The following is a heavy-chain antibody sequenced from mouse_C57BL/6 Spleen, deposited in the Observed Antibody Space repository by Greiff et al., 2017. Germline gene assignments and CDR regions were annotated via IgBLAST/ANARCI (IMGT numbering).Heavy chain of an antibody. CDR3: ARWLDYAMDY. Sequence: QVQLQQPGAELVKPGASVKLSCKASGYAFSSYWMNWVKQRPGKGLEWIGQIYPGDGDTNYNGKFKGKATLTADKSSSTAYMQLSSLTSEDSAVYFCARWLDYAMDYWGQGTSVTVSS. J-gene: IGHJ4*01. D-gene: IGHD2-2*01. CDR2: IYPGDGDT. CDR1: GYAFSSYW. V-gene: IGHV1-80*01.